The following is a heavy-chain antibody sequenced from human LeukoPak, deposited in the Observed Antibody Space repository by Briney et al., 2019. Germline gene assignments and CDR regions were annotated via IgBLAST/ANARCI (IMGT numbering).Heavy chain of an antibody. J-gene: IGHJ4*02. V-gene: IGHV1-2*02. Sequence: ASVKVSCKASGYTFTGYYMHWVRQAPGQGLEWMGWTNPNSGGTNYAQKFQGRVTMTRDTSISRAYMELSRLRSDDTAVYYCATEKYYYDSSGYYLPPHFDYWGQGTLVTVSS. CDR1: GYTFTGYY. CDR3: ATEKYYYDSSGYYLPPHFDY. D-gene: IGHD3-22*01. CDR2: TNPNSGGT.